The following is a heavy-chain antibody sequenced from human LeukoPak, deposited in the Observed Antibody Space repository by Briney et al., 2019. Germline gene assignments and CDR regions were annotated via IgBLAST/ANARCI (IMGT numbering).Heavy chain of an antibody. CDR3: FRGVDVDYFDY. V-gene: IGHV4-39*01. Sequence: SETLSLTCTVSGGSISSSSYYWGWIRQPPGKGLEWIGSIYYSGSTYYNPPLKSRVTISVDTSKNQFSLKLSSVTAADTAVYYCFRGVDVDYFDYWGQGTLVTVSS. CDR2: IYYSGST. D-gene: IGHD3-10*01. J-gene: IGHJ4*02. CDR1: GGSISSSSYY.